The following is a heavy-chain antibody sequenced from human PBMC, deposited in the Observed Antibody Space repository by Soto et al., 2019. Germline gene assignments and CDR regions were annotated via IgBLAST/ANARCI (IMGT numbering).Heavy chain of an antibody. CDR3: ARDSGAKLSSS. CDR2: IVPIYRTA. CDR1: GGTFSSYR. Sequence: SVKVSCKASGGTFSSYRFNWVRQARGQGLEWLGGIVPIYRTADYAQKFQGRVTITADESTRTVYMELSSLKSKDTALYYCARDSGAKLSSSWGQGTLVTVSS. D-gene: IGHD6-13*01. V-gene: IGHV1-69*13. J-gene: IGHJ4*02.